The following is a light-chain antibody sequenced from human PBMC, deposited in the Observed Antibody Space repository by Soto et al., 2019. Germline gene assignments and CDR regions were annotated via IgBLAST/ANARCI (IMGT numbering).Light chain of an antibody. CDR3: QHYNSYSEA. CDR1: RSIGTW. Sequence: DIQMTQSPSTLSASVGDRVAITCRASRSIGTWLAWYQQKPGKAPKLLIYKASTLKSGVASRFSGSGSGTEFTLTISSLQPDDFATYYCQHYNSYSEAVGQGTKVDIK. CDR2: KAS. V-gene: IGKV1-5*03. J-gene: IGKJ1*01.